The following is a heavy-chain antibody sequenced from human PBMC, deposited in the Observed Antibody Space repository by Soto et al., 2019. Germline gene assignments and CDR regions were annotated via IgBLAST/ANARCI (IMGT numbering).Heavy chain of an antibody. CDR1: GFSLSTSGMC. Sequence: SGPTLVNPTQTLTLTCTFSGFSLSTSGMCVSWIRQPPGKALEWLALIDCDDDKYYSTSLKTRLTISKDTSKNQVVLTMTNMDPVDTATYYCARRAEHDYSNYYFDYWGQGTLVTVSS. J-gene: IGHJ4*02. CDR2: IDCDDDK. V-gene: IGHV2-70*01. CDR3: ARRAEHDYSNYYFDY. D-gene: IGHD4-4*01.